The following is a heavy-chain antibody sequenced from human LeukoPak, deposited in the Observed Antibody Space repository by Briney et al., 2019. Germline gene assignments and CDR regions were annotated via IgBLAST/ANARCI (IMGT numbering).Heavy chain of an antibody. V-gene: IGHV4-30-4*01. CDR1: GGSISSGDYY. CDR3: ARVLVTMVRGVIIPSWFDP. D-gene: IGHD3-10*01. CDR2: IYYSGST. J-gene: IGHJ5*02. Sequence: SETLSLTCTVSGGSISSGDYYWSWLRQPPGKGLEWIGYIYYSGSTYYNPSLKSRVTISVDTSKNQFSLKLSSVTAADTAVYYCARVLVTMVRGVIIPSWFDPWGQGTLVTVSS.